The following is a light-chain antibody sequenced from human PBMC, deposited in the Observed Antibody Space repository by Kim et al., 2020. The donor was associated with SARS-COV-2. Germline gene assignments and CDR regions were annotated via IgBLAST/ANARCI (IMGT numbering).Light chain of an antibody. CDR1: ITAMGISMY. CDR3: SSHTRSKSDF. CDR2: DVS. Sequence: GQSLIIPCPETITAMGISMYVSCYQPHPGNVPKLIIYDVSLRHSGVSGRFAGSMSRNAASLTISGLQAADEVNYYCSSHTRSKSDFFGTGTKVTVL. J-gene: IGLJ1*01. V-gene: IGLV2-14*04.